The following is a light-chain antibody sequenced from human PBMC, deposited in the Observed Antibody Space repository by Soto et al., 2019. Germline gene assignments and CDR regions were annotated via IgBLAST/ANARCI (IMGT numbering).Light chain of an antibody. CDR3: QQSYSTPTWT. J-gene: IGKJ1*01. Sequence: DIQITHSRSSLSASVGDRVTITCRSSQSISSYLNWYQQKPGKAPKLLIYAASSLQSGVPSRFSGSGSGTDFTLTISSLQPEDFATYYCQQSYSTPTWTLGQGTKVDIK. CDR2: AAS. CDR1: QSISSY. V-gene: IGKV1-39*01.